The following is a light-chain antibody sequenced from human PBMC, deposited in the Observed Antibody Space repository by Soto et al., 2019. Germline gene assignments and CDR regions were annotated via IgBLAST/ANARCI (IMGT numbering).Light chain of an antibody. CDR3: QQYNNWPPYT. J-gene: IGKJ2*01. Sequence: EKVMTQSPATLSVSPGDRATLSCRASQSVSSNLAWYQQKPGQAPRLLIYGASTRSTGIPARFSGSGSGTEFTLTISSLQSEDFAVYYCQQYNNWPPYTFGQGTKLEIK. CDR2: GAS. V-gene: IGKV3-15*01. CDR1: QSVSSN.